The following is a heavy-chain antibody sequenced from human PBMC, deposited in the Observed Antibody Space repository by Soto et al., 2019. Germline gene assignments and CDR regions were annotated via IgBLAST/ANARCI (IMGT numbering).Heavy chain of an antibody. CDR3: AREEYNSYGMDV. V-gene: IGHV3-53*02. CDR1: GFTVNTHH. CDR2: IYRGGTT. Sequence: EVQVVETGGGLIQPGGSLRLSCAASGFTVNTHHMSWVRQAPGEGLEWISLIYRGGTTLYADSVKGRFIISRVQSENTVFLQMNNLRADDTAVYYCAREEYNSYGMDVWGLGTTVTVSS. D-gene: IGHD1-1*01. J-gene: IGHJ6*02.